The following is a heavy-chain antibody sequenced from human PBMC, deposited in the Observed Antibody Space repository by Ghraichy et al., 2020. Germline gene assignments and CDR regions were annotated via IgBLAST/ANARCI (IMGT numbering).Heavy chain of an antibody. J-gene: IGHJ4*02. V-gene: IGHV3-23*01. Sequence: LSLTCAASGFSFSNFAMTWVRQAPGKGLEWVSTITGRSDTTYYADSVKGRFTISRDNSRSTLYVQMSSLRADDTAIYYCGKDWGNYGSGSYDYFDYCGQGSLVTVSS. CDR1: GFSFSNFA. CDR3: GKDWGNYGSGSYDYFDY. CDR2: ITGRSDTT. D-gene: IGHD3-10*01.